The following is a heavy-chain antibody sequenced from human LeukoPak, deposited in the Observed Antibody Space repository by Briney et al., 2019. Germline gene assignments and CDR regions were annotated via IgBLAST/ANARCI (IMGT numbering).Heavy chain of an antibody. J-gene: IGHJ6*02. V-gene: IGHV3-7*04. CDR1: GFTFSSYW. CDR2: IKQDGSEK. Sequence: GGSLRLSCAASGFTFSSYWMSWVRQAPGKGLEWVANIKQDGSEKYYVDSVKGRFTISRDNAKNSLYLQMNSLRAEDTAAYYCARDLSIVVVPAARYYYGMDVWGQGTTVTVSS. CDR3: ARDLSIVVVPAARYYYGMDV. D-gene: IGHD2-2*01.